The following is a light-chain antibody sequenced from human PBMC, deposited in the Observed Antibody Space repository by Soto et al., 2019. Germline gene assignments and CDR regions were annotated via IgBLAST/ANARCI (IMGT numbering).Light chain of an antibody. CDR2: DAS. CDR3: QLYGISPQ. CDR1: QSVSSY. V-gene: IGKV3-11*01. Sequence: EIVLSLSPAALSLSQGERATLSCRASQSVSSYLAWYQQKPCQAPRLLIYDASNRATGIPARFSGSGSGTDFTLTINRLEPEDFAVYYCQLYGISPQFGQGTRLEI. J-gene: IGKJ5*01.